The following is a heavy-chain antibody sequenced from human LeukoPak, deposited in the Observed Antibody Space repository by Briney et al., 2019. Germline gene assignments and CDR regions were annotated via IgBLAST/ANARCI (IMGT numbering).Heavy chain of an antibody. CDR2: ISFDANNK. V-gene: IGHV3-30*18. CDR3: AKGGGTGYSSSWYSN. J-gene: IGHJ4*02. D-gene: IGHD6-13*01. Sequence: GGSLRLSCAASVFTFSTYGMHLVRQAPGKGLHSVAVISFDANNKFYADSVKGRFTISRDNSKNTLYLQMNSLRPEDTAVYYCAKGGGTGYSSSWYSNWGQGTLVTVSS. CDR1: VFTFSTYG.